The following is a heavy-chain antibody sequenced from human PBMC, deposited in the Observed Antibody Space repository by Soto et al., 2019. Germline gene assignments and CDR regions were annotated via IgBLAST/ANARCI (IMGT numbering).Heavy chain of an antibody. J-gene: IGHJ6*02. CDR2: VYPGDSDT. Sequence: GESLKISCKGSGYSFTSYWIGWVRQMPGKGLEWMGIVYPGDSDTRYSPTFQGQVTISADKSINTAYLQWYSLKASDTAIYYWGRLHCRGDNCYSLNYHGLDVWGQGTTVTVSS. CDR1: GYSFTSYW. V-gene: IGHV5-51*01. D-gene: IGHD2-15*01. CDR3: GRLHCRGDNCYSLNYHGLDV.